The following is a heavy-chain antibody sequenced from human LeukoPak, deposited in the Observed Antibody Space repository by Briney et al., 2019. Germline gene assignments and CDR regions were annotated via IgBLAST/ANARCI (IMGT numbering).Heavy chain of an antibody. CDR2: ISSSSSYI. CDR3: ARDKVRAASDV. D-gene: IGHD6-13*01. CDR1: GFTFSTYS. V-gene: IGHV3-21*01. J-gene: IGHJ6*04. Sequence: GGSLRLSCAASGFTFSTYSMNWVRQAPGKGLELVSSISSSSSYIYYADSVKGRFTISRDNAKNSLYLQMNSLRAEDTAVYYCARDKVRAASDVWGKGTTVTVSS.